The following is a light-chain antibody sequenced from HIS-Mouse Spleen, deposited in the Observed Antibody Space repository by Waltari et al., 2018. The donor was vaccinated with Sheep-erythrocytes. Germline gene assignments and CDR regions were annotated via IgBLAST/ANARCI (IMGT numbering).Light chain of an antibody. V-gene: IGLV2-11*01. CDR3: CSYAGSYTLV. CDR2: DVS. CDR1: SSDVGGYNY. J-gene: IGLJ2*01. Sequence: QSALTQPRSVSGSPGQSVTIYCTGTSSDVGGYNYVPWYQQHPGKAPKLLIYDVSTRPSGVPDRFSGSKSGNTASLTISGLQAEDEADYYCCSYAGSYTLVFGGGTKLTVL.